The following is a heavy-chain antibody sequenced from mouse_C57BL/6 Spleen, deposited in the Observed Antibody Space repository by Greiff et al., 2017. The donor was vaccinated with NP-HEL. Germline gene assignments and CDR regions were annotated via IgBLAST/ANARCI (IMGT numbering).Heavy chain of an antibody. V-gene: IGHV6-3*01. Sequence: EVQLVESGGGLVQPGGSMKLSCVASGFTFSNYWMNWVRQSPEKGLEWVAQIRLKSDNYATNYAESVTGRFTISRDDSKSSVYLQLHNLRAEDTGIYYCTAGTWYFDVWGTGTTVTVSS. J-gene: IGHJ1*03. CDR2: IRLKSDNYAT. CDR1: GFTFSNYW. D-gene: IGHD4-1*01. CDR3: TAGTWYFDV.